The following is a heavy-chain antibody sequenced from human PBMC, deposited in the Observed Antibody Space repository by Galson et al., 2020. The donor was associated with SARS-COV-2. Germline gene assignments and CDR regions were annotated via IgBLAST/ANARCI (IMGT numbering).Heavy chain of an antibody. CDR2: IYKNGRT. Sequence: SETLSLTCTVSGGSISSGNYYWSWIRQPAGKGLEWIGRIYKNGRTDYSPSLWSQVTISVDTSKNQFSLELRSVTAADTAIYYCARGLLQTTMVIVVYTSASFYFDTWGQGTLVSVSS. D-gene: IGHD3-22*01. J-gene: IGHJ4*02. CDR1: GGSISSGNYY. V-gene: IGHV4-61*02. CDR3: ARGLLQTTMVIVVYTSASFYFDT.